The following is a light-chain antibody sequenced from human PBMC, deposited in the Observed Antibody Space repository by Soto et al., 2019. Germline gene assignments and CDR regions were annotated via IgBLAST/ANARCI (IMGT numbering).Light chain of an antibody. V-gene: IGKV1-39*01. J-gene: IGKJ4*01. CDR3: QQSIITPPLT. CDR2: GAS. CDR1: QSISTY. Sequence: DIQMTQSPSSLSASIGDRITITCRASQSISTYLNWYQQKPGKAPNLLIYGASTLQSGVPSRFSGRGAATDFTLTISSLQPEDFATSYCQQSIITPPLTFGGGTKVDIK.